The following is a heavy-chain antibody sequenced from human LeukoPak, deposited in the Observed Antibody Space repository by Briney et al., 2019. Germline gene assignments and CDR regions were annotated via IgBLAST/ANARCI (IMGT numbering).Heavy chain of an antibody. J-gene: IGHJ4*02. CDR1: GGSISSYY. CDR2: MYHSGST. D-gene: IGHD2-21*01. V-gene: IGHV4-59*08. Sequence: SETLSLTCTVSGGSISSYYWSWIRQPPGKGLEWIASMYHSGSTYYKPSLKSRVTISVDTSKNQFSLKVNSVTAADTAVYYCARMCGGDCRGGFDYWGQGTLVTVSS. CDR3: ARMCGGDCRGGFDY.